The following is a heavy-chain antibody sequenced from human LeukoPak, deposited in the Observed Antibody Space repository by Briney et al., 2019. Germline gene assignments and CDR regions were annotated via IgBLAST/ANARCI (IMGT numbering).Heavy chain of an antibody. J-gene: IGHJ4*02. D-gene: IGHD3-10*01. CDR3: ARDGGSGNYFIVY. CDR1: GFTFSSYA. Sequence: GRSLRLSCAASGFTFSSYAMHWVRQAPGKGLEWVAVISYDGSNKYYADSVKGRFTISRDNSKNSLYLQMNSLRAEDTAVYYCARDGGSGNYFIVYWGQGTLVTVSS. CDR2: ISYDGSNK. V-gene: IGHV3-30*04.